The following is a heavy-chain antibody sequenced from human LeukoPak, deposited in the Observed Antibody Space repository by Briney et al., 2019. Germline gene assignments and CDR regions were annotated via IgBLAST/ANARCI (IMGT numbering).Heavy chain of an antibody. D-gene: IGHD3-10*01. V-gene: IGHV4-4*07. CDR3: ARDRPTMDYFDY. Sequence: SETLSLTCTVSGGSISSYYWSWIRQPAGKGLEWIGRIYTIGSTNYNPSLKSRVTMSVDTSKSQFSLKLSSVTAADTAVYYCARDRPTMDYFDYWGQGTLVTVSS. J-gene: IGHJ4*02. CDR2: IYTIGST. CDR1: GGSISSYY.